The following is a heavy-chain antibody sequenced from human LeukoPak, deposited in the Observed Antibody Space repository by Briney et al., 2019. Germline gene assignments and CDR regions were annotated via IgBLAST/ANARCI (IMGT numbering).Heavy chain of an antibody. CDR3: SKESNYDSSGYFN. CDR2: IRFDGTTQ. V-gene: IGHV3-30*02. D-gene: IGHD3-22*01. J-gene: IGHJ4*02. Sequence: GGSLRLSCAASGFVFSSYGIHWVRQAPGKGLEWESFIRFDGTTQYYADSVKGRFTISRDNSKFTVHLLMTSLRPEDTAVYYCSKESNYDSSGYFNWGQGTLVTVSS. CDR1: GFVFSSYG.